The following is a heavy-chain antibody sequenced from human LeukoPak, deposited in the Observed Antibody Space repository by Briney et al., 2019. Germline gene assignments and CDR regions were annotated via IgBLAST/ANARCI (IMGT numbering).Heavy chain of an antibody. CDR3: VATSIIFNWFDP. CDR1: GGSFGDFA. D-gene: IGHD1-14*01. CDR2: SVPMSDTK. V-gene: IGHV1-69*05. J-gene: IGHJ5*02. Sequence: SVKVSCKASGGSFGDFAIIWVRQAPGHGLEWMGRSVPMSDTKDYAQKFQGRVTFTTDESTTTAHMELSNLSPEDTDVSYCVATSIIFNWFDPWGQGTLVTVSS.